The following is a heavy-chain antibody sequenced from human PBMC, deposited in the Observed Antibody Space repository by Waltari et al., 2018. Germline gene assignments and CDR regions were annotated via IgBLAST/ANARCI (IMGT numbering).Heavy chain of an antibody. CDR2: INTSNGNT. CDR1: GYTFTSYA. J-gene: IGHJ4*02. D-gene: IGHD3-16*01. V-gene: IGHV1-3*04. Sequence: QVQLVQSGAEVKKPGASVKVSCKASGYTFTSYAMHWVRQAPGQRLEWMGWINTSNGNTKDSKKFRGIVTITRDTSASTAYMELSSLRSEDTAVYYCAREGDNIALDYWGQGTLVTVSS. CDR3: AREGDNIALDY.